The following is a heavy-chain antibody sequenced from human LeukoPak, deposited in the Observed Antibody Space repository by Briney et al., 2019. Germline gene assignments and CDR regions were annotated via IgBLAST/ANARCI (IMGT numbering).Heavy chain of an antibody. CDR3: ARNGDYPMDF. V-gene: IGHV4-39*07. J-gene: IGHJ6*03. CDR2: IYSSGNT. CDR1: GASISSSNYY. Sequence: SETLSLTCAVSGASISSSNYYWGWVRQSPGKGLEWIGNIYSSGNTYYNASLKSRVTMYIDTSKNQFSLKVNSVTAADTAVYYCARNGDYPMDFWGKGITVTVSS.